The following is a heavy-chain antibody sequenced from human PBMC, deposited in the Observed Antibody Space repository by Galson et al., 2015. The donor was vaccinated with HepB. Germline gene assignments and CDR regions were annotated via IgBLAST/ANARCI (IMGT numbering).Heavy chain of an antibody. D-gene: IGHD5-24*01. CDR1: GFTVSSNY. Sequence: SLRLSCAASGFTVSSNYMSWVRQAPGKGLEWVSVIYSDGSTYYADSVRGRFTISRDNSKNTLYLQMNSLRAEDTAVYYCARSQYGTPHVENWFDPWGQGTLVTVSS. CDR3: ARSQYGTPHVENWFDP. V-gene: IGHV3-66*02. J-gene: IGHJ5*02. CDR2: IYSDGST.